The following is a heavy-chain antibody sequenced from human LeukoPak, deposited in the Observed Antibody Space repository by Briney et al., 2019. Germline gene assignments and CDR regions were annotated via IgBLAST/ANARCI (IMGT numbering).Heavy chain of an antibody. CDR2: IYYSGST. V-gene: IGHV4-39*07. CDR3: ARGTVGYCSGGSCQGWFDP. Sequence: PSETLSLTCTVSGGSISSNSYYWGWIRQPPGKGLEWIVSIYYSGSTYYKPSLKSRLTMSVDTSKNHFSLRLSSVTAADTAVYYCARGTVGYCSGGSCQGWFDPWGQGTLVTVSS. J-gene: IGHJ5*02. D-gene: IGHD2-15*01. CDR1: GGSISSNSYY.